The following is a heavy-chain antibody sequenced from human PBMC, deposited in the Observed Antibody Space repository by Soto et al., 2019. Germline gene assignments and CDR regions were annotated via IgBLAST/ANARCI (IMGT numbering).Heavy chain of an antibody. V-gene: IGHV1-46*01. J-gene: IGHJ4*02. CDR2: INPSGGRT. D-gene: IGHD2-21*02. CDR3: ARGPSCGGDCYLFDY. CDR1: GYTFTSYY. Sequence: QVLLVQSGAEVTRPGASVKVSCKASGYTFTSYYMHWVRQAPGQGLEWMAMINPSGGRTKYAQIFQGRVTLTRDTSTGTVDMELSSLTSEDTAIYYGARGPSCGGDCYLFDYWGQGTQVTVSS.